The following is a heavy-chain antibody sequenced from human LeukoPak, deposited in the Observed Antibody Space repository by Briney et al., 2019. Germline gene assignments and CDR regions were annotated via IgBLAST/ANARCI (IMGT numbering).Heavy chain of an antibody. Sequence: PSETLSLTCTVSGGSISTSGYYWGWIRQPPGKGLEWIGYIYYSGSTNYNPSLKSRVTISVDTSKNQFSLKLSSVTAADTAVYYCARLIKVRYYDFWSGRRASYFDYWGQGTLVTVSS. J-gene: IGHJ4*02. D-gene: IGHD3-3*01. V-gene: IGHV4-61*05. CDR2: IYYSGST. CDR1: GGSISTSGYY. CDR3: ARLIKVRYYDFWSGRRASYFDY.